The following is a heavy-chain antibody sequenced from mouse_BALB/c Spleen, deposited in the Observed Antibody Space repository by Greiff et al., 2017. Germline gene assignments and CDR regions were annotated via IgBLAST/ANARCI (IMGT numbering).Heavy chain of an antibody. Sequence: EVNVVESGGGLVQPGGSLKLSCAASGFTFSSYAMSWVRQTPEKRLEWVATISSGGSYTYYPDSVKGRFTISRDNAKNTLYLQMSSLRSEDKAMYYCARLAHYYAMDYWGQGTSVTVSS. CDR1: GFTFSSYA. V-gene: IGHV5-9-3*01. CDR2: ISSGGSYT. CDR3: ARLAHYYAMDY. D-gene: IGHD1-3*01. J-gene: IGHJ4*01.